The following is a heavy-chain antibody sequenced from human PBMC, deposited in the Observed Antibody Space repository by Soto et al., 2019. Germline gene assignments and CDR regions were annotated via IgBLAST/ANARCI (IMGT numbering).Heavy chain of an antibody. CDR1: GFTFSSYA. Sequence: AGGSLRLSCAASGFTFSSYAMHWVRQAPGKGLEWVAVISYDGSNKYYADSVKGRFTISRDNSKNTLYLQMNSLRAEDTAVYYCAREEDTMITFGGVIVTRPYAFDIWGQGTMVTVSS. CDR2: ISYDGSNK. J-gene: IGHJ3*02. V-gene: IGHV3-30-3*01. D-gene: IGHD3-16*02. CDR3: AREEDTMITFGGVIVTRPYAFDI.